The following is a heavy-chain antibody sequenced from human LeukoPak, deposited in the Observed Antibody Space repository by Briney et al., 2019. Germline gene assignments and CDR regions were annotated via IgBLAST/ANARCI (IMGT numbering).Heavy chain of an antibody. Sequence: SETLSLTCAVPGGPISSGGYSGSWIRQPPGKGLERIGNICNSGSTYNNPSLKSRVTISVDRSKSQFAVKLRSVTAAGTAVYYCARAGYWSSTSCLDAFDIWGRGTMVTVSS. V-gene: IGHV4-30-2*01. CDR2: ICNSGST. D-gene: IGHD2-2*01. CDR3: ARAGYWSSTSCLDAFDI. J-gene: IGHJ3*02. CDR1: GGPISSGGYS.